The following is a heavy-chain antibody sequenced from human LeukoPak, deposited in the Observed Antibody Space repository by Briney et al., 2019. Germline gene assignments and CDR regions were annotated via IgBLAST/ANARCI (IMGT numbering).Heavy chain of an antibody. Sequence: PGGSLRLSCAASGFTFSSYAMSWVRQAPGKGLEWVSIISGSGDNTYYADSMKGRFTISRDNSKNTLYLQMNSLRAEDTAVYYCAKDHRPRTPSGDFWSGYYGYWGQGTLVTVSS. CDR3: AKDHRPRTPSGDFWSGYYGY. V-gene: IGHV3-23*01. D-gene: IGHD3-3*01. CDR1: GFTFSSYA. CDR2: ISGSGDNT. J-gene: IGHJ4*02.